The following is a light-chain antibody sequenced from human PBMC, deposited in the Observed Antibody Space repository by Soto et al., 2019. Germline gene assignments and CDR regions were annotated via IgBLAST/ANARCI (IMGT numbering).Light chain of an antibody. Sequence: QSVLTQPPSASGSPGQSVTISCTGTSSDVGGYNYVSWYQQHPGKAPKLLIYDVTKRPSGVPDRFSGSKSGNTAALTVSGLQAEDEADYYCNSYAGSNNLVVFGGGTKLTVL. J-gene: IGLJ2*01. CDR1: SSDVGGYNY. CDR2: DVT. V-gene: IGLV2-8*01. CDR3: NSYAGSNNLVV.